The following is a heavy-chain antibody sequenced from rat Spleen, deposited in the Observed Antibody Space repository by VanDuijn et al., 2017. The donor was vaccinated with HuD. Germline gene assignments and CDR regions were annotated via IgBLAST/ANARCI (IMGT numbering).Heavy chain of an antibody. CDR3: VRDGGYWYFDF. D-gene: IGHD1-11*01. V-gene: IGHV5-7*01. CDR1: GFTFSDYN. CDR2: ISYDGYNT. Sequence: EVQLVESGGGLVQPGRSLKLSCAASGFTFSDYNMAWVRQAPKKGLEWVATISYDGYNTYYRDSVKGRFTIARDNAESTLYLQMDSLRPDDTATYYCVRDGGYWYFDFWGPGTMVTVSS. J-gene: IGHJ1*01.